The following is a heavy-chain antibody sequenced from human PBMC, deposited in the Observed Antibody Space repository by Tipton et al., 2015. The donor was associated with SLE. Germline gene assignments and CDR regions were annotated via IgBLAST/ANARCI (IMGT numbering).Heavy chain of an antibody. J-gene: IGHJ4*02. Sequence: LRLSCAASGFTVSSNYMSWVRQSPGKGLEWIGYIYYSGSTYYNPSFKSRVTISVDTSKNQFSLKLSSVTAADTAVYYCARGLNSVAQLDYWGQGTLVTVSS. CDR3: ARGLNSVAQLDY. V-gene: IGHV4-31*02. CDR2: IYYSGST. D-gene: IGHD2/OR15-2a*01. CDR1: GFTVSSNY.